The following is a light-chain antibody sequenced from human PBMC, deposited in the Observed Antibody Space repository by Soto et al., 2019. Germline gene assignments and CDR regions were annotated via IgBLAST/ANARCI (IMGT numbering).Light chain of an antibody. J-gene: IGLJ2*01. V-gene: IGLV1-44*01. Sequence: QSVLTQPPSASGTPGQRVTISCSGSSSNIGSYTVNWYQQLPGTAPKLLIYSNNQRPLGVPDRFSGSKSRTSASLAISGLQSEDETDYYCAAWDDSLNGPVFGGGTKLTVL. CDR3: AAWDDSLNGPV. CDR2: SNN. CDR1: SSNIGSYT.